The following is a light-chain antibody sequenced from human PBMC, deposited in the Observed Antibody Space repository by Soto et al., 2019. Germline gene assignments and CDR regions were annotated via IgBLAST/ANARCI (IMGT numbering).Light chain of an antibody. J-gene: IGKJ2*01. CDR2: AAS. Sequence: DIHLTQSPSLLSASIGDRVTITCRASQGIRNDLGWYQQRPGKAPKRLIYAASTLQPGVPSRFSGSGSGTDFTLTISSLQPDDFATYYCQYDSSFGQGTKVDI. CDR3: QYDSS. V-gene: IGKV1-17*01. CDR1: QGIRND.